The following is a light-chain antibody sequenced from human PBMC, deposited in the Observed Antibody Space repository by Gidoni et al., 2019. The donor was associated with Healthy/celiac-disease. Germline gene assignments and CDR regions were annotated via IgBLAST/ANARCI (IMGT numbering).Light chain of an antibody. CDR2: SNN. CDR3: AAWDDSLNGPHVV. V-gene: IGLV1-44*01. Sequence: QSVLTQPPSASGTPGQRVTISCSGSSPNNGINTVNWYQQLPGTAPKLLIYSNNQRPSGVPDRLSGSKSGTSASLAISGLQSEDEADYYCAAWDDSLNGPHVVFGGGTKLTVL. CDR1: SPNNGINT. J-gene: IGLJ2*01.